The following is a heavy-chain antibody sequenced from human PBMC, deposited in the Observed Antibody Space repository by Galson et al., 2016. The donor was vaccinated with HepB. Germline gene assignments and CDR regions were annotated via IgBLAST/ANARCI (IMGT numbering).Heavy chain of an antibody. CDR2: ISGSGVST. D-gene: IGHD2-15*01. J-gene: IGHJ4*02. Sequence: SLRLSCAASGFTFSSYAMNWVRQAPGKGLEWVSAISGSGVSTFYADSVKGRFTISGDNSKNTLYLLMNSLRSEDTAVYYCASFPIAATPIDFWGQGPWSPSPQ. V-gene: IGHV3-23*01. CDR1: GFTFSSYA. CDR3: ASFPIAATPIDF.